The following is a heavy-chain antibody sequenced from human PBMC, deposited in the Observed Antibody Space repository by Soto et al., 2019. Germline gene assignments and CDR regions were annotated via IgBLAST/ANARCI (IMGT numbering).Heavy chain of an antibody. D-gene: IGHD3-10*01. CDR3: AKVGSVPPPGYYYYMDV. CDR1: GFTFSSYA. Sequence: GGSLRLSCAASGFTFSSYAMSWVRQAPGKGLEWVSAISGSGGSTYYADSVKGRFTISRDNSKNTLYLQMNSLRAEDTAVYYCAKVGSVPPPGYYYYMDVWGKGTTVTVSS. J-gene: IGHJ6*03. CDR2: ISGSGGST. V-gene: IGHV3-23*01.